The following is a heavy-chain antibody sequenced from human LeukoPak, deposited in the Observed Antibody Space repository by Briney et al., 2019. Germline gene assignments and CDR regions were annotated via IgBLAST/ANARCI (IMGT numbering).Heavy chain of an antibody. CDR1: GYTFTGYY. CDR2: INPNSGGT. J-gene: IGHJ6*03. Sequence: ASVKVSCKASGYTFTGYYMHWVRQAPGQGLEWMGWINPNSGGTNYAQKFQGRVTMTRDTSISTAYMELSRLRSDDTAVYYGARGWSGSYYSHYYYYMDVWGKGTTVTVSS. CDR3: ARGWSGSYYSHYYYYMDV. V-gene: IGHV1-2*02. D-gene: IGHD1-26*01.